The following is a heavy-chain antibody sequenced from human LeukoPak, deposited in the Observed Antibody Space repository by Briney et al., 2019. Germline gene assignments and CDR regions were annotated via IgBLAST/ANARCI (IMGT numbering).Heavy chain of an antibody. CDR3: ARDGVRAGSSGAFDI. Sequence: PSETLSLTCAVSGYSISSGYYWGWIRQPPGKGLEWIGEINHSGSTNYNPSLKSRVTISVDTSKNQFSLKLSSVTAADTAVYYCARDGVRAGSSGAFDIWGQGTMVTVSS. J-gene: IGHJ3*02. CDR2: INHSGST. V-gene: IGHV4-38-2*02. CDR1: GYSISSGYY. D-gene: IGHD2-8*01.